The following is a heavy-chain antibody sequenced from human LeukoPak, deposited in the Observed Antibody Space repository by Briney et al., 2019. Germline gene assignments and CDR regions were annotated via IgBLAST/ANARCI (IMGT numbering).Heavy chain of an antibody. CDR1: GFTFSSYA. J-gene: IGHJ4*02. D-gene: IGHD1-1*01. CDR2: ISSSGSTI. Sequence: LSGGPLRLSCAASGFTFSSYAMSWVRQAPGKGLEWVSYISSSGSTIYYADSVKGRFTISRDNAKNSLYLQMNSLRAEDTAVYYCARDRPVATRRGDYWGQGTLVTVSS. V-gene: IGHV3-48*03. CDR3: ARDRPVATRRGDY.